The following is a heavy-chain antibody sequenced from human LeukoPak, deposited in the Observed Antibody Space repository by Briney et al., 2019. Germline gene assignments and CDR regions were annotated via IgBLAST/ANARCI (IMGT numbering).Heavy chain of an antibody. CDR3: ARSGIAAASAT. V-gene: IGHV3-48*01. CDR2: ISSSSSTI. CDR1: GFTLSNYS. Sequence: GGSLRLSCAASGFTLSNYSMNWVRQAPGKGLEWVSYISSSSSTIYYADSVRGRFTISRDNARNSLYLQMNSLRAEDTAVYYCARSGIAAASATWGQGTLVTVSS. D-gene: IGHD6-13*01. J-gene: IGHJ5*02.